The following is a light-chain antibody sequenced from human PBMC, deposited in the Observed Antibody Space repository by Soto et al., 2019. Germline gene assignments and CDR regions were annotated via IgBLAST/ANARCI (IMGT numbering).Light chain of an antibody. CDR3: CSYSSLSTVV. CDR1: SSDVGGYNH. J-gene: IGLJ2*01. V-gene: IGLV2-14*01. Sequence: QSALTQPASVSGSPGQSITISCTGTSSDVGGYNHVSWYQHSPGKAPKLILFAVSDRPSGVSHRFSGSKSGNTASLTMSGLQAEDEADYYCCSYSSLSTVVFGGGTKLTVL. CDR2: AVS.